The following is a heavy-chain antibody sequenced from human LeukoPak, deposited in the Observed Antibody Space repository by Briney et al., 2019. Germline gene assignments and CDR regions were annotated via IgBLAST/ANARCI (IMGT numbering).Heavy chain of an antibody. CDR1: GFTFSSYS. Sequence: GGSLRLSCAASGFTFSSYSMNWVRQAPGKGLEWVSSISSSSSYIYYADSVKGRFTISRDNAKNPLYLQMNSLRAEDTAVYYCARAGGGGLGYFDYWGQGTLVTVSS. V-gene: IGHV3-21*01. J-gene: IGHJ4*02. D-gene: IGHD2-15*01. CDR2: ISSSSSYI. CDR3: ARAGGGGLGYFDY.